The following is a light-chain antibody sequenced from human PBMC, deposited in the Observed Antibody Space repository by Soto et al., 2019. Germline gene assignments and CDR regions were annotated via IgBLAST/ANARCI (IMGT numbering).Light chain of an antibody. CDR2: AAS. CDR1: QSVSSKY. J-gene: IGKJ1*01. Sequence: EIVLTQSPGTLSLSPGERATLSCRASQSVSSKYLAWYQQKPGQAPRVLIYAASRRAPGIPDRFSASGSGTDFTLTISRLEPEDFAVYFCQQYGTSPPWTFGQGAKVDIK. V-gene: IGKV3-20*01. CDR3: QQYGTSPPWT.